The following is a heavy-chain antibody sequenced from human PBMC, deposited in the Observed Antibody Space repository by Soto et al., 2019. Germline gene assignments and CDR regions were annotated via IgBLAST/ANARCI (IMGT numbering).Heavy chain of an antibody. CDR3: ARRDYAIDS. Sequence: PXGTLALTCSVSGGSISSGYYYWSWIRQPPGKGLEWIGNIYYSGSTNYNPSLESRATIFADKSGSHFSLNLTSVTADDTAVYYCARRDYAIDSWGRGTLVTVSS. V-gene: IGHV4-61*03. D-gene: IGHD4-17*01. CDR2: IYYSGST. CDR1: GGSISSGYYY. J-gene: IGHJ4*02.